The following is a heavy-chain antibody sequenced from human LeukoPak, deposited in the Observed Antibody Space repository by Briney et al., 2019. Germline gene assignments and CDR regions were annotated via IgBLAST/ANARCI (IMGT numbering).Heavy chain of an antibody. J-gene: IGHJ4*02. CDR3: AKDRRAGSYDY. D-gene: IGHD3-10*01. CDR1: GFTFSSYN. V-gene: IGHV3-21*04. Sequence: GGSLRLSCAASGFTFSSYNINWVRQAPGKGLEWVSSISSSSSYIYYADSVKGRFTISRDNAKNSLYLQMNSLRAEDTAVYYCAKDRRAGSYDYWGQGTLVTVSS. CDR2: ISSSSSYI.